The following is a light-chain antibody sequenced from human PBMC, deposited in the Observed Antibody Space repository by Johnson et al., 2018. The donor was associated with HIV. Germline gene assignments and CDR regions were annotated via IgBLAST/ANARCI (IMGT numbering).Light chain of an antibody. CDR1: SSNIGNNY. CDR2: DNH. CDR3: GTWDSSLSVYV. V-gene: IGLV1-51*01. Sequence: QSVLTQPPSVSAAPGQKVNISCSGSSSNIGNNYVSWYQQLPGTAPKVLIYDNHKRPSGIPDRVSGSKSGTSATLGITGLQTGDAADYYCGTWDSSLSVYVFGTGTKVTVL. J-gene: IGLJ1*01.